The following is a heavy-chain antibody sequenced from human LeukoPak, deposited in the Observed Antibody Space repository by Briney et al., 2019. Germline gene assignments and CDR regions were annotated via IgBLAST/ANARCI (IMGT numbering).Heavy chain of an antibody. Sequence: GGSLRLSCAASGFTFSSCAMSWVRQAPGKGLEWVSGISGSGATTYYADSVKGRFTISRDNSKNTVFLQMNSLRAEDTAVYYCVRGSSGTVVRGIAWAWFDPWGQGTLVTVSS. J-gene: IGHJ5*02. V-gene: IGHV3-23*01. CDR3: VRGSSGTVVRGIAWAWFDP. CDR1: GFTFSSCA. D-gene: IGHD3-10*01. CDR2: ISGSGATT.